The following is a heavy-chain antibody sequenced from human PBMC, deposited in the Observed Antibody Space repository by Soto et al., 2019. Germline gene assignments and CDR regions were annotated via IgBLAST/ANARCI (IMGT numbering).Heavy chain of an antibody. D-gene: IGHD1-26*01. CDR1: GGSFSGYY. CDR3: AGTPLGVGATTSVLHDY. V-gene: IGHV4-34*01. CDR2: INHSGST. Sequence: QVQLQQWGAGLLKPSETLSLTCAVYGGSFSGYYWSWIRQPPGKGLEWIGEINHSGSTNYNPSLKSRFTMSVDTSKNQFSLKLSSVTAADTAVYYCAGTPLGVGATTSVLHDYWGQGTLVTVSS. J-gene: IGHJ4*02.